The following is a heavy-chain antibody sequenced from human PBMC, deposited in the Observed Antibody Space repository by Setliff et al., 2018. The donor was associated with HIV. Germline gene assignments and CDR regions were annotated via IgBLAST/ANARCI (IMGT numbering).Heavy chain of an antibody. J-gene: IGHJ5*02. CDR3: ASRIYYYDSSRSLRGEGFDP. V-gene: IGHV4-39*01. CDR2: IHYDGRT. CDR1: RGSVSDTLYY. Sequence: SETLSLTCTVSRGSVSDTLYYWSWIRQSPGKGLEFIGSIHYDGRTYYKESLKSRVTISADMSKNQFSLKLNSVTAADTAVYYCASRIYYYDSSRSLRGEGFDPWGQGTLVTVSS. D-gene: IGHD3-22*01.